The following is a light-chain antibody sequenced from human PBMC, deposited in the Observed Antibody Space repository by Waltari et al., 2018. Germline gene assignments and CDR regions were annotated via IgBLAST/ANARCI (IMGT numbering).Light chain of an antibody. Sequence: QSALTQPASVSGSPGQSITISCTGTSSDVGGYNYPSWYQQHPGKAPKLMIYEVSNRPSGVASRVSGSKSGNTASLTISGLQAEDEADYYCSSYTSSSTVVFGGGTKLTVL. CDR1: SSDVGGYNY. CDR2: EVS. J-gene: IGLJ2*01. V-gene: IGLV2-14*01. CDR3: SSYTSSSTVV.